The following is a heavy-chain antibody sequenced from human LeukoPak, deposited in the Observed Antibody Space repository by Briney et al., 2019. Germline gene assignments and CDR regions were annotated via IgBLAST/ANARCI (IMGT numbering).Heavy chain of an antibody. CDR2: INPNSGNT. CDR3: ARGQGSSSSDYYFDY. V-gene: IGHV1-8*03. J-gene: IGHJ4*02. Sequence: ASVKVSCKASGGTFSSYAISWVRQAPGQGLEWMGWINPNSGNTGYAQKFQGRVTITRNTSISTAYMELSSLRSEDTAVYYCARGQGSSSSDYYFDYWGQGTLVTVSS. CDR1: GGTFSSYA. D-gene: IGHD6-13*01.